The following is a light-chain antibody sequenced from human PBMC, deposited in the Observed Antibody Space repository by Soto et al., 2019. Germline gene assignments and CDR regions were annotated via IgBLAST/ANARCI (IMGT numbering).Light chain of an antibody. Sequence: QSALTQPPSLSGTPGQRVTISCSGSNSNIGRYSVNWYQHFPGTAPKILIYSDDERPSGVPARFSGSKSGTSASLAISGLQSEDEDEYYCAAWDDNLNGPLFGGGTKVTVL. CDR2: SDD. CDR1: NSNIGRYS. V-gene: IGLV1-44*01. J-gene: IGLJ3*02. CDR3: AAWDDNLNGPL.